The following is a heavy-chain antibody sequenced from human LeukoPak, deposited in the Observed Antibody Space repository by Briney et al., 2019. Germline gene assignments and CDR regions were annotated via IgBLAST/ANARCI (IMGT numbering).Heavy chain of an antibody. CDR3: ARGSPYGDYYYYYYGMDV. J-gene: IGHJ6*02. Sequence: GGSLRLSCAASGFTFSDYYMSWIRQAPGKGLEWVSYISSSGSTIYYADSVKGRFTISRDNAKNSLYLQMNSLRAEDTAVYYCARGSPYGDYYYYYYGMDVWGQGTTVTVSS. CDR1: GFTFSDYY. D-gene: IGHD4-17*01. CDR2: ISSSGSTI. V-gene: IGHV3-11*01.